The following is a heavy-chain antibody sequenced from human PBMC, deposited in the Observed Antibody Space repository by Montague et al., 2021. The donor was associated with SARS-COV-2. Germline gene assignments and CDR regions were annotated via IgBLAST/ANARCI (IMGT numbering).Heavy chain of an antibody. CDR1: GDSVSSKSVA. CDR3: ASSGITLTGLDAFDI. Sequence: CAISGDSVSSKSVARNWIRQSPSRGLEWLGRTYYRSKWDSDYAESVKRRLVITPDTSKNQVSLQLNSVIPEDTAEYFCASSGITLTGLDAFDIWGQGTTVTVSS. D-gene: IGHD3-9*01. V-gene: IGHV6-1*01. J-gene: IGHJ3*02. CDR2: TYYRSKWDS.